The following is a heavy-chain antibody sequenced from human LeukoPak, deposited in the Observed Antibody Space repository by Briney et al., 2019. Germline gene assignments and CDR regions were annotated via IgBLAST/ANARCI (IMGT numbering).Heavy chain of an antibody. CDR2: ISSYDGRT. CDR3: ARDLGWFDP. J-gene: IGHJ5*02. CDR1: GYTFGDYG. V-gene: IGHV1-18*01. Sequence: ASVKVSCKASGYTFGDYGISWVRQAPGQGLEWMGWISSYDGRTKYAQNLQDRVTMTTDASTTTAYMELRSLRSDDTAVYYCARDLGWFDPWGQGTLVTVSS.